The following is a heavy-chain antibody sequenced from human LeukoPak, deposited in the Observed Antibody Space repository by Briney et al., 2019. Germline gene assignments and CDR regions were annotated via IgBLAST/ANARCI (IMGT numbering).Heavy chain of an antibody. D-gene: IGHD4-17*01. CDR3: ASLRRVTVTNSYNWFDP. CDR2: IYTSGST. Sequence: SQTLSLTCTVSGGSISSGSYYWRWLRQPAGTGLEWIGRIYTSGSTNYNPSLKSRVTISVDTSKNQFSLKLSSVTAADTAVYYCASLRRVTVTNSYNWFDPWGQGTLVTVSS. CDR1: GGSISSGSYY. V-gene: IGHV4-61*02. J-gene: IGHJ5*02.